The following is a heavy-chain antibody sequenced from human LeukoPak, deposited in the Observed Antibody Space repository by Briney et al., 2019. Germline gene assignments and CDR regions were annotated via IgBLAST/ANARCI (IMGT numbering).Heavy chain of an antibody. CDR2: IYSGGTT. V-gene: IGHV3-66*01. CDR1: GFSVSDKY. Sequence: PGGSLRLSCEGSGFSVSDKYMNWVRQAPGKGLEWVAVIYSGGTTYYADSVKGRFTISRDNSKNTLYLQMNSLRAEDTAVYYCAAVPGGVRGVLYYFDYWGQGTLVTVSS. J-gene: IGHJ4*02. D-gene: IGHD3-10*01. CDR3: AAVPGGVRGVLYYFDY.